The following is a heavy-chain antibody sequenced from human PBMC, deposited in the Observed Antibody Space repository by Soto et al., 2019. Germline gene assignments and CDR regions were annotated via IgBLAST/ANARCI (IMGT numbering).Heavy chain of an antibody. D-gene: IGHD2-15*01. CDR2: IYYTGSA. CDR1: DGSISGFF. Sequence: SETLSLTCAVSDGSISGFFWSWIRQPPGKGLEWIGYIYYTGSADYNPSLKSRVTISVDTSKNQFSLKLTSVTAADTAVYYCARHLTGDCCCCSGDLHFEHSGQGSRV. V-gene: IGHV4-59*08. J-gene: IGHJ4*01. CDR3: ARHLTGDCCCCSGDLHFEH.